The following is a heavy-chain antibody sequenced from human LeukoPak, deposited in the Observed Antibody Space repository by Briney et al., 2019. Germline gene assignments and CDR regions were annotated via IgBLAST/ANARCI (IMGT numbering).Heavy chain of an antibody. CDR3: ARGVNWFDP. J-gene: IGHJ5*02. V-gene: IGHV4-59*01. CDR1: GGSISSYY. CDR2: IYYSGST. Sequence: PSETLSLTCTVSGGSISSYYWSWIRQPPGKGLEWIGYIYYSGSTNYNPSLKSRVTISVDTSKNQFSLKLSSVTAADTAVYYCARGVNWFDPWGQVTLVTVSS.